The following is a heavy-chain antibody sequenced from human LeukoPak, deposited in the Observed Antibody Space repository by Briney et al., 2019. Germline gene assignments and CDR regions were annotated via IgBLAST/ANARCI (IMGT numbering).Heavy chain of an antibody. Sequence: GGSLRLSCAASGFGFSNYWMSWVRQAPGKGLEWVAYIKVDGSDKYYLDSVEGRFTISRDNAKNSLYLQMNRLRAGDTAVYFCTTIGGPGTDDYWGQGTLVTVSS. J-gene: IGHJ4*02. D-gene: IGHD3-10*01. CDR3: TTIGGPGTDDY. V-gene: IGHV3-7*01. CDR1: GFGFSNYW. CDR2: IKVDGSDK.